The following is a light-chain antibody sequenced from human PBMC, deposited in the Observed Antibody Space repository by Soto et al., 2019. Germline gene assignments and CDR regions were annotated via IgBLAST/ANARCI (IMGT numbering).Light chain of an antibody. CDR3: QQYNKWPIT. CDR1: QSISGN. J-gene: IGKJ5*01. Sequence: EIVMTQSPATLSVSPGERATLSCRASQSISGNLAWYQQKPGQAPRLLIYGASTRATGIPARFSGSGSGTEFTLTFSSLESEDFAVYYCQQYNKWPITFGQGTRLEIK. V-gene: IGKV3D-15*01. CDR2: GAS.